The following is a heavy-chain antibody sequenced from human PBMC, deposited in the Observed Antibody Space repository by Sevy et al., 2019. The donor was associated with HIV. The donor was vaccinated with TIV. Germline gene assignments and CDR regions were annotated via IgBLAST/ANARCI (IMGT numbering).Heavy chain of an antibody. D-gene: IGHD3-3*01. CDR2: ISGGGDT. V-gene: IGHV3-23*01. Sequence: GGSLRLSCTTSGFTFNNHAMTWVRQAPGQGLEWVSTISGGGDTNYADSVKGRFTISRDNSKNTLFLQMNSLRAEDTALYYCAKDLYTAVPIFGVVPPGYYGLDVWGQGTTVTVSS. CDR3: AKDLYTAVPIFGVVPPGYYGLDV. J-gene: IGHJ6*02. CDR1: GFTFNNHA.